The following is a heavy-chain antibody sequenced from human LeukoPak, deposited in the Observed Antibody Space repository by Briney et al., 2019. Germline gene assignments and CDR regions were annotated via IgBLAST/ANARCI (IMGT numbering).Heavy chain of an antibody. CDR3: AKGLLPGPSGYYYGMDV. J-gene: IGHJ6*02. CDR1: GFTFSSYA. V-gene: IGHV3-23*01. D-gene: IGHD2-15*01. CDR2: ISGSGGST. Sequence: GGSLRLSCAASGFTFSSYAMSWVRQAPGKGLEWVSAISGSGGSTYYADSVKGRFTISRDNSKNTLYLQMNSLRAEDTALYYCAKGLLPGPSGYYYGMDVWGQGTTVTVSS.